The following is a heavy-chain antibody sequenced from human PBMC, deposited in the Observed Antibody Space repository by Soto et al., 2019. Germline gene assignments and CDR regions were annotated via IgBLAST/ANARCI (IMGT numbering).Heavy chain of an antibody. V-gene: IGHV1-69*06. CDR3: ASARKPGQLVGYGMDV. J-gene: IGHJ6*02. CDR2: IIPIFGTA. Sequence: SVKVSCKASGGTFSSYAISWVRQAPGQGLEWMVGIIPIFGTANYAQKFQGRVTITADKSTSTAYMELSSLRSEDTAVYYCASARKPGQLVGYGMDVWGQGTTVTVSS. D-gene: IGHD6-6*01. CDR1: GGTFSSYA.